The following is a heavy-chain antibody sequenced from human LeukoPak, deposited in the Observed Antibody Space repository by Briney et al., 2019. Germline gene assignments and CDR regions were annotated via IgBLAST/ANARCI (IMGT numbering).Heavy chain of an antibody. D-gene: IGHD3-22*01. CDR2: TYYSGST. J-gene: IGHJ4*02. CDR3: ARPNPYYDSSGYYSVFTYYFDY. CDR1: GGSISSSSYY. V-gene: IGHV4-39*01. Sequence: PSETLSLTCTVSGGSISSSSYYWGWIRQPPGKGLEWIGSTYYSGSTYYNPSLRSRVTISVDTSKNQFSLKLSSVTAADTAVYYCARPNPYYDSSGYYSVFTYYFDYWGQGTLVTVSS.